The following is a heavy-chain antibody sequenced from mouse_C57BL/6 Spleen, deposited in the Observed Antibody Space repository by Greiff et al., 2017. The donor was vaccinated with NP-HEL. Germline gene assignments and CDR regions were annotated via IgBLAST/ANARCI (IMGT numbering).Heavy chain of an antibody. D-gene: IGHD2-5*01. J-gene: IGHJ1*03. CDR1: GYAFSSSW. V-gene: IGHV1-82*01. Sequence: QVQLQQSGPELVKPGASVKISCKASGYAFSSSWMNWVKPRPGKGLEWIGRIYPGDGDTNYNGKFKGKATLTADKSSSTAYMQLSSLTSEDSAVYFCAPYYSNWYFDVWGTGTTVTVSS. CDR2: IYPGDGDT. CDR3: APYYSNWYFDV.